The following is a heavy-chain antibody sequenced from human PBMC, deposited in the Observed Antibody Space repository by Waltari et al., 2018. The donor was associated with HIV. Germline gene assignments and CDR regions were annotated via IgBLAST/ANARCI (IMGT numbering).Heavy chain of an antibody. CDR3: ARAGWYNYYYYGMDV. D-gene: IGHD6-19*01. J-gene: IGHJ6*02. Sequence: QVQLQESGPGLVKPSETLSLTCTVSGGSISSYYWSWIRQPPGKGLEWIGYIYYRGSTKYNPSLKSRVTISVDTSKNQFSLKLSSVTAADTAVYYCARAGWYNYYYYGMDVWGQGTTVTVSS. CDR2: IYYRGST. V-gene: IGHV4-59*01. CDR1: GGSISSYY.